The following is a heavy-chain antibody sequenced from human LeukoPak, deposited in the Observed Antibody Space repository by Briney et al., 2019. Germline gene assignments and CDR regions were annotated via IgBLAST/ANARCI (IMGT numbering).Heavy chain of an antibody. CDR2: ISSNGGST. CDR3: VKSYGSGSYLSPWEH. V-gene: IGHV3-64D*06. D-gene: IGHD3-10*01. Sequence: GGSLRLSCSASGFTFSSYAMHWVRQAPGKGLEYVSAISSNGGSTYYADSVKGRFTISRDNSKNTLYLQMSSLRAEDTAVYYCVKSYGSGSYLSPWEHWGQGTLVTVSS. J-gene: IGHJ1*01. CDR1: GFTFSSYA.